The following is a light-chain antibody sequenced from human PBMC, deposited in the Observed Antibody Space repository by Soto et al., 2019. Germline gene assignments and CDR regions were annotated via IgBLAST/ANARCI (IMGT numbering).Light chain of an antibody. CDR3: QQYNNWWT. CDR2: GAS. CDR1: QSVSSN. J-gene: IGKJ1*01. Sequence: EIVMTQSPATLSVSSGERATLSCRASQSVSSNLAWYQQKPGQAPSLLIYGASTRATGIPARFSGSGSGTEFTLTISSLQSEDFAVYFCQQYNNWWTFGQGTKVDIK. V-gene: IGKV3-15*01.